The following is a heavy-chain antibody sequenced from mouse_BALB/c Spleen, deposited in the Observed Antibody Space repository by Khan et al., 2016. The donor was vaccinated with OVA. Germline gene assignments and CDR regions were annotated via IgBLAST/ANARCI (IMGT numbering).Heavy chain of an antibody. CDR3: ALNWDEDYYFAY. CDR2: IHPSDSET. J-gene: IGHJ2*01. Sequence: QVQLQQPGAELVRPGASVKLSCKASGYSFTSYWMNWVKQRPGQGLEWIGMIHPSDSETRLNQKFKDKATLTVDKASNTAYMQLSSQTAEDSAVYYCALNWDEDYYFAYWGQGSTLTVSS. V-gene: IGHV1S82*01. D-gene: IGHD4-1*01. CDR1: GYSFTSYW.